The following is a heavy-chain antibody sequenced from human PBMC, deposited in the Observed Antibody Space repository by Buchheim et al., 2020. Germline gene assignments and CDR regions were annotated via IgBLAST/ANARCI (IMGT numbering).Heavy chain of an antibody. V-gene: IGHV3-30*04. Sequence: QVQLVESGGGVVQPGRSLRLSCAASGFTFSSYAMHWVRQAPGKGLEWVAVISYDGSNKYYADSVKGRFTISRDNSKNTLYLQMNSLRAEDTAVYYCARNRAFWMVAATMEPWGQGTL. CDR3: ARNRAFWMVAATMEP. D-gene: IGHD2-15*01. CDR2: ISYDGSNK. CDR1: GFTFSSYA. J-gene: IGHJ5*02.